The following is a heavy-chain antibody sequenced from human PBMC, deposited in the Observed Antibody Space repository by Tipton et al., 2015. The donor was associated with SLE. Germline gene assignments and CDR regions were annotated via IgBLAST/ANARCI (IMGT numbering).Heavy chain of an antibody. CDR2: IYYSGST. CDR1: GGSISSSSYY. J-gene: IGHJ6*02. D-gene: IGHD2-8*01. V-gene: IGHV4-39*02. Sequence: LRLSCTVSGGSISSSSYYWGWIRQPPGKGLEWIGSIYYSGSTYYNPSLKIRVTISVDTSKNHFSLKLSSVTAADTAVYYCARAYCTNGVCHYGMDVWGQGTTVTVSS. CDR3: ARAYCTNGVCHYGMDV.